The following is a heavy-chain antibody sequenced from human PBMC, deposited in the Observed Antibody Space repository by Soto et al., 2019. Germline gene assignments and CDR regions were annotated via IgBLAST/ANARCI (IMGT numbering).Heavy chain of an antibody. CDR2: IIPIFGTA. Sequence: ASVKVSCKASGGTFSSYAISWVRQAPGQGLEWMGGIIPIFGTANYAQKFQGRVTITADESTSTAYMELSSLRSEDTAAYYCASTITMIVVPKGPLDYWGQGTLVTVSS. J-gene: IGHJ4*02. D-gene: IGHD3-22*01. CDR3: ASTITMIVVPKGPLDY. V-gene: IGHV1-69*13. CDR1: GGTFSSYA.